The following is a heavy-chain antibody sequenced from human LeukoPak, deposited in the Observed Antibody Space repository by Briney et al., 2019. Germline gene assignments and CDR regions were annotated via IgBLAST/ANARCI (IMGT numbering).Heavy chain of an antibody. D-gene: IGHD5-12*01. Sequence: GGSLRLSCAASGFTFSSYSMTWARQAPGKGLEWVSSITPSGGGTYYADSVKGRFTISRDNSKNTLYLQVNSLRADDTALYYCAKGSSNTGYEYWGQGTLVTVSS. CDR1: GFTFSSYS. CDR3: AKGSSNTGYEY. V-gene: IGHV3-23*01. J-gene: IGHJ4*02. CDR2: ITPSGGGT.